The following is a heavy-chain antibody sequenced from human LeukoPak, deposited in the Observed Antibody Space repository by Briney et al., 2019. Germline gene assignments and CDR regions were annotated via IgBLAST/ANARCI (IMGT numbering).Heavy chain of an antibody. J-gene: IGHJ6*03. CDR1: GYTLTSYG. CDR2: ISPYNGNT. V-gene: IGHV1-18*01. CDR3: AREAYGSGSFRTDYYYMDV. Sequence: ASVKVSCKTSGYTLTSYGISWVRQAPGQGLEWMGWISPYNGNTKYIQKFQGRVTMTRDMATSTDYMEVNSLRSEDTAVYYCAREAYGSGSFRTDYYYMDVWGKGTTVTISS. D-gene: IGHD3-10*01.